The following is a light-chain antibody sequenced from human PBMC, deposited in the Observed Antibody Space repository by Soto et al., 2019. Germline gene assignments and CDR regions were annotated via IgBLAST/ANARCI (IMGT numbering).Light chain of an antibody. J-gene: IGKJ4*01. V-gene: IGKV3-20*01. CDR2: GAS. CDR3: QQYSSSPLT. CDR1: QSVSLTA. Sequence: EFLLTQSPGTLSLSPGERATLSCSSSQSVSLTALAWYQHKPGQAPRLLIYGASFRATGIPHRFSGSGAGTDFTLTISSLESEDAAVYYCQQYSSSPLTFGGGTKVDIK.